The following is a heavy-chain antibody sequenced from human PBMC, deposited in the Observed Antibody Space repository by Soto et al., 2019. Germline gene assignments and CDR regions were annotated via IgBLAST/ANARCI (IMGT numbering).Heavy chain of an antibody. CDR3: ARGYMWIQLWDFDY. J-gene: IGHJ4*02. D-gene: IGHD5-18*01. CDR1: GFTFSSYG. Sequence: PGGSLRLSCAASGFTFSSYGMHWVRQAPGKGLEWVAVIWYDGSNKYYADSVKGRFTISRDNSKNTLYLQMNSLRAEDTAVYYCARGYMWIQLWDFDYWVQGTLVTVSS. V-gene: IGHV3-33*01. CDR2: IWYDGSNK.